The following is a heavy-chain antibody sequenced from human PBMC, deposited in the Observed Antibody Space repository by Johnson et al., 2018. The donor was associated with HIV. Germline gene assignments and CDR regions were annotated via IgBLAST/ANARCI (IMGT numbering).Heavy chain of an antibody. CDR1: GLTFSSYA. D-gene: IGHD6-13*01. CDR2: ISASGGST. V-gene: IGHV3-23*04. CDR3: ARPYSSSWYGPRDAFDI. J-gene: IGHJ3*02. Sequence: VQLVESGGGLVKPGGSLRLSCVGSGLTFSSYAMSWVRQAPGKGLEWVSAISASGGSTYYADSVKGRFTISRDNTNNTLLLQMNSLRADDTAVYYCARPYSSSWYGPRDAFDIWGQGTMVTVSS.